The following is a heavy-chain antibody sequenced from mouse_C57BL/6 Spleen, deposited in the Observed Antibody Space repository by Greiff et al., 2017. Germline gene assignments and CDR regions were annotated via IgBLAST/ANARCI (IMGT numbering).Heavy chain of an antibody. CDR1: GFTFSSYA. J-gene: IGHJ2*01. D-gene: IGHD2-1*01. CDR3: ARDDSMVTKKYYFDY. CDR2: ISDGGSYT. V-gene: IGHV5-4*01. Sequence: EVMLVESGGGLVKPGGSLKLSCAASGFTFSSYAMSWVRQTPEKRLEWVATISDGGSYTYYPDNVKGRFTISRDNAKNNLYLQMSHLKSEDTAMYYCARDDSMVTKKYYFDYWGQGTTLTVSS.